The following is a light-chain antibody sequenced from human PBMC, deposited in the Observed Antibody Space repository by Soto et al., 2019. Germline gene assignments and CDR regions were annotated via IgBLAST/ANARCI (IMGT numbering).Light chain of an antibody. J-gene: IGKJ5*01. CDR2: GAS. V-gene: IGKV3-20*01. CDR1: QTINNN. CDR3: QQYGSSLIT. Sequence: TQAPATLSVSPWERATLSCRASQTINNNVAWYQLKDGQVPRLVIYGASTVATGIPDRFSGSGSGTDFTLTIRRLEPEDFAVYYCQQYGSSLITFGQGTRLEIK.